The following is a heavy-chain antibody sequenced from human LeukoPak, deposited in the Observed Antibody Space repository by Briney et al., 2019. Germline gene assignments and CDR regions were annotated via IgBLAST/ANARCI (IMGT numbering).Heavy chain of an antibody. D-gene: IGHD5-12*01. CDR1: GFTFTDYH. V-gene: IGHV3-23*01. CDR3: ANGYSGYDGPFDY. CDR2: ISGSGGST. J-gene: IGHJ4*02. Sequence: GGSLRLSCAASGFTFTDYHMTWIRQAPGKGLEWVSAISGSGGSTYYADSVKGRFTISRDNSKNTLYLQMNSLRAEDTAVYYCANGYSGYDGPFDYWGQGTLVTVSS.